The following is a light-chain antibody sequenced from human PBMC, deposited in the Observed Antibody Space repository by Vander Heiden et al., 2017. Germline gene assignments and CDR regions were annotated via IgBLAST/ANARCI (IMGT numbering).Light chain of an antibody. CDR2: WAS. CDR3: QQHASVPMYT. Sequence: DVVMTQSPDSLAVSLGERATINCKSSQSVLYNSNNKNYLAWYQQKPGQPPKLLIYWASTRESGVPDRFSGSGSGTDFTLTISSLQAEDVAFYYCQQHASVPMYTFGSGARLEIK. V-gene: IGKV4-1*01. J-gene: IGKJ2*01. CDR1: QSVLYNSNNKNY.